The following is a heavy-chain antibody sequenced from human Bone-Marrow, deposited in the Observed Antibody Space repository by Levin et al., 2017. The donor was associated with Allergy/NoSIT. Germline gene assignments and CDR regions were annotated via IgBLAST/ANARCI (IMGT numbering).Heavy chain of an antibody. Sequence: GESLNISCKASGYTFTNHGIDWVRQAPGQGFEWVGRIDTKTGNTRYAQGLTGRLLLSLDTSVSTTYLQISNLQSEDTAVYYCARDRSIRDYWGQGTLVTVSS. CDR1: GYTFTNHG. J-gene: IGHJ4*02. V-gene: IGHV7-4-1*02. CDR2: IDTKTGNT. CDR3: ARDRSIRDY.